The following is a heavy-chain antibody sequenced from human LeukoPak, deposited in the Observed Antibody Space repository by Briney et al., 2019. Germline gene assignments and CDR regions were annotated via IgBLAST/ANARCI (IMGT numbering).Heavy chain of an antibody. J-gene: IGHJ4*02. D-gene: IGHD3-3*01. CDR3: ARNTKNYDFWSGPSFDY. CDR2: IYYSEST. Sequence: SQTLSLTCTVSGGSISSGDYYWSWIRQPPAKGLEWLGYIYYSESTYYNPPLKSRVTLPVDTSKNQFSLKLSSVTAADTAVYYCARNTKNYDFWSGPSFDYWGQGTLVTVSS. CDR1: GGSISSGDYY. V-gene: IGHV4-30-4*08.